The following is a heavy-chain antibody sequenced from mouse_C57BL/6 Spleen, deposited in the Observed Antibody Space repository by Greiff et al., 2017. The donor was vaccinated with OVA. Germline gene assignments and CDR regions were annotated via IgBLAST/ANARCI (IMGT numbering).Heavy chain of an antibody. CDR3: ARAHYSKGVPFAC. CDR2: IDPSDSET. D-gene: IGHD2-5*01. J-gene: IGHJ3*01. CDR1: GYTFTSYW. Sequence: VQLQQPGAELVRPGSSVKLSCKASGYTFTSYWMHWVKQRPIQGLEWIGNIDPSDSETHYNQKFKDKATLTVDKSSSTADMQLSSLTSEDAAVYYCARAHYSKGVPFACWGQGTLVTVSA. V-gene: IGHV1-52*01.